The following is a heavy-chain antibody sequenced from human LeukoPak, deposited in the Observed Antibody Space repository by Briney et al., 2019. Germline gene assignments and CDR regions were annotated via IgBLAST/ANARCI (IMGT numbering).Heavy chain of an antibody. Sequence: SETLSLTCTVSGGSISSYYWSWIRQPPGKGLEWIGYIHYSGSTNYNPSLKSRVTISVDTSKNQFSLKLSSVTAADTAVYYCARGLAGDASGPYYYYYYYMDVWGKGTTVTVSS. CDR1: GGSISSYY. D-gene: IGHD6-19*01. J-gene: IGHJ6*03. CDR2: IHYSGST. V-gene: IGHV4-59*12. CDR3: ARGLAGDASGPYYYYYYYMDV.